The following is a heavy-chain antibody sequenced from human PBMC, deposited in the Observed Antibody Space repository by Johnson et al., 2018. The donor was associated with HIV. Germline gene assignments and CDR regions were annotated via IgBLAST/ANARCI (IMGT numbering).Heavy chain of an antibody. CDR3: TRVSLPPSYAFDF. J-gene: IGHJ3*01. Sequence: VQLVESGGGLVQPGGSLRLSCVASGFIFSDHYMDWVRQAPGKVLKWVGRTRNKANSYTTDYAASVKGRFTIARDDSKNSLYLQMNSLKTEDTAVYYCTRVSLPPSYAFDFWGQGTMVTVSS. CDR2: TRNKANSYTT. CDR1: GFIFSDHY. V-gene: IGHV3-72*01.